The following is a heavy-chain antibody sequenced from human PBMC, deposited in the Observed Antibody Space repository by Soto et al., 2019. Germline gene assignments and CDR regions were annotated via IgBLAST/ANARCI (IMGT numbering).Heavy chain of an antibody. CDR2: IIPIFGTA. V-gene: IGHV1-69*06. CDR1: GGTFSSCA. Sequence: ASVKVCCEASGGTFSSCAISWVRQAPGQGLEWMGGIIPIFGTANYAQKFQGRVTITADKSTSTAYMELSSLRSEDTAVYYCARSTGITGTTGAYYYYGMDVWGQGTTVTVSS. J-gene: IGHJ6*02. D-gene: IGHD1-7*01. CDR3: ARSTGITGTTGAYYYYGMDV.